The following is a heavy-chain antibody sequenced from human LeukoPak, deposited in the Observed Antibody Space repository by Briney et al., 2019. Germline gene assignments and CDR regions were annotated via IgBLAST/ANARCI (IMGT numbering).Heavy chain of an antibody. V-gene: IGHV4-59*01. J-gene: IGHJ4*02. CDR3: ARFCSGGRCPDY. CDR1: GGSISSYY. CDR2: IYYSGST. Sequence: SETLSLTXTVSGGSISSYYWTWIRQPPGKGLEWIGYIYYSGSTNYNPSLKSRVTISVDTSKNQFPLKLSSVTAADTAVYYCARFCSGGRCPDYWGQGTLVTVSS. D-gene: IGHD2-15*01.